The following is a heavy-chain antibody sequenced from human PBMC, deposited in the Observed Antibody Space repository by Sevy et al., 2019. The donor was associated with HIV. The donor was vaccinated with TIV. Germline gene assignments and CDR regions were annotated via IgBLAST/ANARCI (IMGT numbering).Heavy chain of an antibody. Sequence: ASVKVSCKVSGYTHTELSMHWVRLAPGKGLEWMGGFDPEDGETIYAQKFQGRVTMTEDTSTDTAYMELSSLRSEDTAVYYCATDPLGSPYYYYGMDVWGQGTTVTVSS. D-gene: IGHD7-27*01. CDR1: GYTHTELS. J-gene: IGHJ6*02. CDR2: FDPEDGET. V-gene: IGHV1-24*01. CDR3: ATDPLGSPYYYYGMDV.